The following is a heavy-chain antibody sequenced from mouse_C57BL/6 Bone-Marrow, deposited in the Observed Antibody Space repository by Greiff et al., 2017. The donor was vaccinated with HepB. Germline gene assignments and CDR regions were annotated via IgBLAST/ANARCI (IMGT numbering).Heavy chain of an antibody. CDR3: ARAHYYYGSRRFAY. D-gene: IGHD1-1*01. J-gene: IGHJ3*01. Sequence: VQLQQPGAELVKPGASVKMSCKASGYTFTSYWITWVKQRPGQGLEWIGDIYPGSGSTNYNEKFKSKATLTVDKSSSTAYMQLSSLTSEDSAVYYCARAHYYYGSRRFAYWGQGTLVTVSA. CDR1: GYTFTSYW. CDR2: IYPGSGST. V-gene: IGHV1-55*01.